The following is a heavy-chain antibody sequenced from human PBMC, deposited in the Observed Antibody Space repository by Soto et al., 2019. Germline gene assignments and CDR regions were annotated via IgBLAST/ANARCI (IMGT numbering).Heavy chain of an antibody. D-gene: IGHD6-13*01. J-gene: IGHJ4*02. CDR3: ARDLGQQLLDY. CDR2: ISAYNGNT. V-gene: IGHV1-18*01. Sequence: QVQLVQSGAEVKKPGASVKVSCKASGYTFTSYGISWVRQAPGQGLEWMGWISAYNGNTKYAQKLQGRVTMTTDTSTSTACMELRSLRSDDTAVYFCARDLGQQLLDYWGQGPLVTVSS. CDR1: GYTFTSYG.